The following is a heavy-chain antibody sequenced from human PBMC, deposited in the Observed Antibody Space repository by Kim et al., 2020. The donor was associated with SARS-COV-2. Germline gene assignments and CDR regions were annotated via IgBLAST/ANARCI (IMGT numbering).Heavy chain of an antibody. J-gene: IGHJ4*02. D-gene: IGHD3-10*01. Sequence: EPVKGRFTISRDDSKNTLYLQMNSLKTEDTAVYYCTTAPAYGSGSYTFDYWGQGTLVTVSS. V-gene: IGHV3-15*01. CDR3: TTAPAYGSGSYTFDY.